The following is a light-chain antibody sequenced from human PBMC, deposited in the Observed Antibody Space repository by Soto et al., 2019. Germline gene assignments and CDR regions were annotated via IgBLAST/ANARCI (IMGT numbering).Light chain of an antibody. CDR1: QDISNY. CDR2: DAS. J-gene: IGKJ2*01. Sequence: DIQMTQSPSSLSASVGDRVTITCQASQDISNYLNWYQQKPEKAPKLLSYDASNLETGVPSSFSGHGSGTDFTFTISSLQPEDIATYYCQQYDNLPLTFGQGTKLEIK. CDR3: QQYDNLPLT. V-gene: IGKV1-33*01.